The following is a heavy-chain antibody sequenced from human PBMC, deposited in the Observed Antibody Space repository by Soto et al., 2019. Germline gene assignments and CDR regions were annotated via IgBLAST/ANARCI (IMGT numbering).Heavy chain of an antibody. V-gene: IGHV3-23*01. Sequence: PGGSLRLSWAASGFTFSSYAMSWVRQVPGKGLEWVSAISGSGGSTYYADSAKGRFTISRDNSKNTLYLQMNSLRAEDTAVYYCATSEIPIVVVPAAGFDYWGQGTLVTVSS. J-gene: IGHJ4*02. CDR2: ISGSGGST. CDR1: GFTFSSYA. D-gene: IGHD2-2*01. CDR3: ATSEIPIVVVPAAGFDY.